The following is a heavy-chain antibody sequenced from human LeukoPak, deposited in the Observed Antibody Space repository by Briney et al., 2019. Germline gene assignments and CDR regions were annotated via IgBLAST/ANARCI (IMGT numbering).Heavy chain of an antibody. CDR3: ARTPQPYYDFWSGYYRSDYYGMDV. V-gene: IGHV3-7*03. D-gene: IGHD3-3*01. Sequence: GGSLRLSCAASGFTFSSYWMSWVRQAPGKGLEWVANINQDGSKKYYVDSVKGRFTISRDNAKNSLYLQMNSLRAEDTAVYYCARTPQPYYDFWSGYYRSDYYGMDVWGQGTTVTVSS. CDR2: INQDGSKK. CDR1: GFTFSSYW. J-gene: IGHJ6*02.